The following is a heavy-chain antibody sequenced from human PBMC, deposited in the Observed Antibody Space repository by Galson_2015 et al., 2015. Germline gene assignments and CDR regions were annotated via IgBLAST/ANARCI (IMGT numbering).Heavy chain of an antibody. Sequence: SVKVSCKASGYTFTSYGISWVRQAPGQGLEWMGWISAYNGNTNYAQKLQGRVTMTTDTSTSTAYMELRSLRSDDTAVYYCARGGDIVVGVAATPREALDIWGRGTMVTASS. J-gene: IGHJ3*02. CDR3: ARGGDIVVGVAATPREALDI. CDR2: ISAYNGNT. V-gene: IGHV1-18*01. CDR1: GYTFTSYG. D-gene: IGHD2-15*01.